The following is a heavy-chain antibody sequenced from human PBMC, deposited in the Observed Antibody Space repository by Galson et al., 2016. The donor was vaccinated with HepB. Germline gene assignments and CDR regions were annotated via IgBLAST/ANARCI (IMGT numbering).Heavy chain of an antibody. Sequence: SVKVSCKASGYTFSNSAIHWVRRAPGQGLEWMGWIIVDNGKTNYAQKFQGRVTITSDTSATTVYMELSSLTSEDTAVYYCAREEGVIIVGDDVFDIWGHGTMVTVSS. CDR3: AREEGVIIVGDDVFDI. D-gene: IGHD3-22*01. V-gene: IGHV1-3*01. CDR1: GYTFSNSA. CDR2: IIVDNGKT. J-gene: IGHJ3*02.